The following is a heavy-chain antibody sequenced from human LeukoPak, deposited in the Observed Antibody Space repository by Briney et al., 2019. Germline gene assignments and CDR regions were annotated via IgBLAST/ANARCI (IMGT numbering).Heavy chain of an antibody. V-gene: IGHV5-51*01. J-gene: IGHJ4*02. CDR2: IYPGDSDT. Sequence: GESLKISCKGSGCSFTSYWIGWVRQMLGKGLEWMGIIYPGDSDTRYSPSFQGQVTISADKSITTAYLQWTSLKASDTAMYYCARADGVSAALTNWGQGTLVTVSS. D-gene: IGHD6-13*01. CDR3: ARADGVSAALTN. CDR1: GCSFTSYW.